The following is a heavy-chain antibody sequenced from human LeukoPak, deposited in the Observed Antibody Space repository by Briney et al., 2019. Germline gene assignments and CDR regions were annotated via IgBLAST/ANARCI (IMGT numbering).Heavy chain of an antibody. V-gene: IGHV3-66*01. CDR1: GFTVSSNY. Sequence: PGGSLRLSCAASGFTVSSNYMSWVRQAPGKGLEWVSVIYSGGSTYYADSVKGRFTISRDNAKNSLYLQMNSLRAEDTAVYYCARVDNLDYWGQGTLVTVSS. J-gene: IGHJ4*02. CDR3: ARVDNLDY. D-gene: IGHD2-2*03. CDR2: IYSGGST.